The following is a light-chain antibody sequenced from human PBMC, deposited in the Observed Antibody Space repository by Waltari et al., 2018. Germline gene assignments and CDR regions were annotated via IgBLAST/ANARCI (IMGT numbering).Light chain of an antibody. J-gene: IGLJ2*01. CDR2: KDT. CDR3: QSTDRSGSVL. V-gene: IGLV3-25*03. CDR1: ALPKQF. Sequence: SFEVTQPPSVSVSPGQTARLNCSGDALPKQFAYWYQQKPGQAPLLIIYKDTERPSGIPERISASTSGTTVTLTISGVQAEDEAVYFCQSTDRSGSVLFGGGTKLTVL.